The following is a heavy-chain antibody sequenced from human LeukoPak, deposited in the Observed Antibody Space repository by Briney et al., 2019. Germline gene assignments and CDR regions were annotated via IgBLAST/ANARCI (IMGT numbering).Heavy chain of an antibody. J-gene: IGHJ6*02. CDR2: IHYSGTT. V-gene: IGHV4-59*08. Sequence: PSETLSLTCTVSGGSISPYYWSWIRQPPGKGLEWIGYIHYSGTTNYNPSLKSRVTMSVDTSNNHLSLRLTSVTAADTALYYCARHSYNYYGLDVWGQGTTITVS. CDR1: GGSISPYY. CDR3: ARHSYNYYGLDV.